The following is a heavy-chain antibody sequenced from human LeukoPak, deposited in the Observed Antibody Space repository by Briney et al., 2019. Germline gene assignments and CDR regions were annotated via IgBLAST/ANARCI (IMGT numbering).Heavy chain of an antibody. D-gene: IGHD6-6*01. CDR1: GGSISSYY. J-gene: IGHJ4*02. Sequence: SETLSLTCTVSGGSISSYYWSWIRQPPGKGLEWIGHIYYSGSTNYNPSLKSRVTMSVDTSKNQFSLKLSSVTAADTAVYYCARERKGDARPLDYWGQGTLVTVSS. CDR3: ARERKGDARPLDY. CDR2: IYYSGST. V-gene: IGHV4-59*01.